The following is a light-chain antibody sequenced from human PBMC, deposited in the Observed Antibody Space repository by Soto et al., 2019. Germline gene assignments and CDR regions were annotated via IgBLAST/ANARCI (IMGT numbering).Light chain of an antibody. Sequence: EIVLTQSPATLSLSPGERATLSCRASQSVSSYLAWYQQKPGQAPRLLIYDASNRATGIPARFSGSGSGRDFTLTISSLEPEDFAVYYCQQRSNSLTFGPGTKVDIK. CDR1: QSVSSY. CDR3: QQRSNSLT. J-gene: IGKJ3*01. CDR2: DAS. V-gene: IGKV3-11*02.